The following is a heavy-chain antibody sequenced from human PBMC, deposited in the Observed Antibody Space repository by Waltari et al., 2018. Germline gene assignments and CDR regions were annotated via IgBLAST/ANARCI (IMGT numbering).Heavy chain of an antibody. J-gene: IGHJ2*01. CDR1: GYSISSGYY. Sequence: QVQLQESGPGLVKPSETLSLTCTVSGYSISSGYYWGWIRQTQGKGLEWIGSIYHSGSTYYKPSLKSRVTIAVDTSKNQFSLRLRSVTAADTAVYYCARDQYDFWSGYYYWYFDLWGRGTLVTVSS. CDR2: IYHSGST. V-gene: IGHV4-38-2*02. D-gene: IGHD3-3*01. CDR3: ARDQYDFWSGYYYWYFDL.